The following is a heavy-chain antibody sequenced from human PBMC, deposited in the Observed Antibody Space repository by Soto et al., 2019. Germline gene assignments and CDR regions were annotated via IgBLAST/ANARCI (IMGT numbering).Heavy chain of an antibody. CDR1: GGSFSGYY. CDR2: INHSGST. Sequence: SETLSLTCAVYGGSFSGYYWSWIRQPPGKGLEWIGEINHSGSTNYNPSLKSRVTISVDTSKNQFSLKLSSVTAADTAVYYCARDTRAYARPNWFDPWGQGTLVTVSS. J-gene: IGHJ5*02. V-gene: IGHV4-34*01. D-gene: IGHD2-2*01. CDR3: ARDTRAYARPNWFDP.